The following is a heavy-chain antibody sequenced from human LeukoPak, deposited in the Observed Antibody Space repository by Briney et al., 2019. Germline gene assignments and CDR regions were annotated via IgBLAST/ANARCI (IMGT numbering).Heavy chain of an antibody. Sequence: QPGVSLRLSCAASGFTFSSYAMSWVRQAPGKGLEWVSAISGSGGSTYYADSVKGRFTISRDNSKNTLYLQMNSLRAEDTAVYYCAKDLWFRDFSFDYWGQGTLVTVSS. CDR2: ISGSGGST. D-gene: IGHD3-10*01. CDR1: GFTFSSYA. J-gene: IGHJ4*02. CDR3: AKDLWFRDFSFDY. V-gene: IGHV3-23*01.